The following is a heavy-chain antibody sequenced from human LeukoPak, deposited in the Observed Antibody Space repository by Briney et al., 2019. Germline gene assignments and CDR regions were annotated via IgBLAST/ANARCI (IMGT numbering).Heavy chain of an antibody. CDR2: ISGSGGST. Sequence: GGSLRLSCAASGLAFSSYAMNWVRQAPGKGLEWVSAISGSGGSTFYADSVKGRFTISRDNSKNTLYLQMNSLRAEDTAVYYCAKGSRPGYSYGPREYYYYMDVWGKGTTVTVSS. D-gene: IGHD5-18*01. J-gene: IGHJ6*03. V-gene: IGHV3-23*01. CDR1: GLAFSSYA. CDR3: AKGSRPGYSYGPREYYYYMDV.